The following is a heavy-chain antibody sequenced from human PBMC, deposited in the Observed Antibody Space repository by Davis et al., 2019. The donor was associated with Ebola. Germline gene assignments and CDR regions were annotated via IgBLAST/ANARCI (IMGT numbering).Heavy chain of an antibody. J-gene: IGHJ5*02. Sequence: GESLKISCAASGFTFSGYAMSWVRQAPGKGLEWVSGISGSDGSTYYADSVKGRFAISRDNSKNTLYLQMISLRAEDTAAYYCARDLSVGGAIFEFSPWGQGTLVTVSS. CDR2: ISGSDGST. D-gene: IGHD3-3*01. CDR3: ARDLSVGGAIFEFSP. CDR1: GFTFSGYA. V-gene: IGHV3-23*01.